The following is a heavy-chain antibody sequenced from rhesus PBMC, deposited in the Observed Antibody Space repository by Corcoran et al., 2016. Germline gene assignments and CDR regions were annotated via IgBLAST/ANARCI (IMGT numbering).Heavy chain of an antibody. V-gene: IGHV3S25*01. Sequence: EVQLVESGGGLAKPGGSLRLSCAAYGFTFSTYWWNWVRPAQGKGLGWVSAINSGGGSTYYADSVKGRFTISRDNSKNTLSLQMNSRRAEDTAVYYCAKSWTEAFDFWGQGLRVTVSS. D-gene: IGHD3-3*01. CDR1: GFTFSTYW. CDR3: AKSWTEAFDF. CDR2: INSGGGST. J-gene: IGHJ3*01.